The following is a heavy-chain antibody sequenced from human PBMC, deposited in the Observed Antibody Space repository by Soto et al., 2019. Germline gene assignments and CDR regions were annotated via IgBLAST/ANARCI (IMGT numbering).Heavy chain of an antibody. D-gene: IGHD4-4*01. CDR2: FSGSGGRT. CDR1: EFTFSSYA. CDR3: AKVPTGEMATVFQAFHI. Sequence: EVQLLESGGGLVQPGGSLRLSCVASEFTFSSYAMSWVGQSPGRGLEGSPGFSGSGGRTYYADSVKGRFTISRDNSKNTLYLQMNSLRDEDTAVYYCAKVPTGEMATVFQAFHIWGQGTMVTVSS. J-gene: IGHJ3*02. V-gene: IGHV3-23*01.